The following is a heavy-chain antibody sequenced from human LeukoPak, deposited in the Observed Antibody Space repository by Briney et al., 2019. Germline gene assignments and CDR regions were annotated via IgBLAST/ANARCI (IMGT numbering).Heavy chain of an antibody. CDR1: GGSFSGYY. Sequence: SETLSLTCAVYGGSFSGYYWSWIRLPPGKGLEWIGEINHSGSTNYNPSLKSRVTISVDTSKNQFSLKLSSVTAADTAVYYCARASPITMIVVVIPGYFDYWGQGTLVTVSS. CDR2: INHSGST. CDR3: ARASPITMIVVVIPGYFDY. D-gene: IGHD3-22*01. V-gene: IGHV4-34*01. J-gene: IGHJ4*02.